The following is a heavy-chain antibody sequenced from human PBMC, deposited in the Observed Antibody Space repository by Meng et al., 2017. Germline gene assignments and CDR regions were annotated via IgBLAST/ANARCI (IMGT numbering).Heavy chain of an antibody. CDR2: INHSGST. V-gene: IGHV4-34*01. J-gene: IGHJ5*02. Sequence: VQLQQWGAGLLKPSETLSLTCAVYGGAFSGYYWSWIRQPPGKGLEWIGEINHSGSTNYNPSLKSRVTISVDTSKNQFSLKLSSVTAADTAVYYCARGLRITMVRGVKGWFDPWGQGTLVTVSS. CDR1: GGAFSGYY. D-gene: IGHD3-10*01. CDR3: ARGLRITMVRGVKGWFDP.